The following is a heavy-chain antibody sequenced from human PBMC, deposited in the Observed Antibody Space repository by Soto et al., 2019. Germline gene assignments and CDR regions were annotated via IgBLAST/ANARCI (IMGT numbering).Heavy chain of an antibody. D-gene: IGHD2-15*01. CDR1: GFSFSSYS. V-gene: IGHV3-21*01. CDR2: ISSSASHR. J-gene: IGHJ5*02. Sequence: EVQLVESGGGLVKPGGSLRLSCAASGFSFSSYSMNWVRQAPGKGLEWVSSISSSASHRNYADSVKGRFTISRDNAKKSLYLQMNRLRAEDTAVYYCARGYRGYCRGGTCDWFDPWGQGTLGTVSS. CDR3: ARGYRGYCRGGTCDWFDP.